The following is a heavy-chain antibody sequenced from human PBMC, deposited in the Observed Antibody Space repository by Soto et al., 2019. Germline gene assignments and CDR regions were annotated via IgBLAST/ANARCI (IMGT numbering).Heavy chain of an antibody. CDR2: IYPGDSDT. J-gene: IGHJ6*02. Sequence: PGESLKISCKGSGYSFTSYWIGWVRQMPGKGLEWMGIIYPGDSDTRYSPSFQGQVTISADKSISTAYLKWSSVKASDTAIYYCPRCSGTYSIYYYFGMDVWGQGTTVTVSS. D-gene: IGHD1-26*01. CDR3: PRCSGTYSIYYYFGMDV. V-gene: IGHV5-51*01. CDR1: GYSFTSYW.